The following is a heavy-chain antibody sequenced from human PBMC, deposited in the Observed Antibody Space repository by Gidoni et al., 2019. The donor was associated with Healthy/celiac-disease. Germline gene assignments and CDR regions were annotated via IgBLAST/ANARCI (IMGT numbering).Heavy chain of an antibody. J-gene: IGHJ4*02. Sequence: QVQLQESGPGLVKPSETLSLTCTVPGGSISSYYWSWIRQPPGKGLEWIGYIYYSGITNYNPSLKSRVTISVDTSKNQFSLKLSSVTAADTAVYYCARARGGDYFDYWGQGTLVTVSS. V-gene: IGHV4-59*01. CDR3: ARARGGDYFDY. CDR1: GGSISSYY. CDR2: IYYSGIT. D-gene: IGHD3-10*01.